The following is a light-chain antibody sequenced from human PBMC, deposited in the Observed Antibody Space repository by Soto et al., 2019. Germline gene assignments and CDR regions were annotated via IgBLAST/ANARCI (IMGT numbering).Light chain of an antibody. V-gene: IGKV1-39*01. J-gene: IGKJ3*01. Sequence: DIQMTQSPSSLSASVGDRVTITCRASQSISSYLNWYQQKPGKAPKLLIYAASRLQSGVPSRFSGSESQTHFTLTISSLQPEDFATYYCQLSYCTITFGPGTKVHIK. CDR3: QLSYCTIT. CDR2: AAS. CDR1: QSISSY.